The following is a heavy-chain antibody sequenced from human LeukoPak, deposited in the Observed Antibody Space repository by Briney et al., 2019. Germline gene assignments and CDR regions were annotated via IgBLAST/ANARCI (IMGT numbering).Heavy chain of an antibody. V-gene: IGHV4-34*01. CDR3: ARGRLLWFGELLYGRTFWFDP. J-gene: IGHJ5*02. Sequence: SETLSLTCAVYGGSFSGYYWGWIRQPPGKGLEWIGEISHSGSTNYNPSLKSRVTISVDTSKNQFSLKLSSVTAADTAVYYCARGRLLWFGELLYGRTFWFDPWGQGTLVTVSS. CDR2: ISHSGST. D-gene: IGHD3-10*01. CDR1: GGSFSGYY.